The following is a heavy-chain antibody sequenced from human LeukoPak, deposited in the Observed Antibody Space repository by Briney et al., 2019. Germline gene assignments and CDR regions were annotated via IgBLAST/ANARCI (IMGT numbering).Heavy chain of an antibody. CDR1: GGSISSYY. CDR3: ARGEYSYGPDIYFDY. CDR2: IYTSGST. Sequence: KPSETLSLTCTVSGGSISSYYWSWIRQPAGKGLEWIGRIYTSGSTNYNPSLKSRVTMSVDTSKNQFSLKLSSVTAADTAVYYCARGEYSYGPDIYFDYWGQGTLVTVSS. V-gene: IGHV4-4*07. D-gene: IGHD5-18*01. J-gene: IGHJ4*02.